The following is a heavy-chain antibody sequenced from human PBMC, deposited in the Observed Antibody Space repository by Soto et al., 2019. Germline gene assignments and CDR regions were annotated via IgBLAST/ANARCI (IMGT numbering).Heavy chain of an antibody. D-gene: IGHD3-10*01. J-gene: IGHJ3*02. CDR1: GFTFSSYW. CDR3: AGPGRGSDAFDI. CDR2: IKQDGSEK. Sequence: GGSLRLSCAASGFTFSSYWMSWVRQAPGKGLEWVANIKQDGSEKYYVDSVKGRFTISRDNAKNSLYLQMNSLRAEDTAAYYCAGPGRGSDAFDIWGQGTMVTVSS. V-gene: IGHV3-7*01.